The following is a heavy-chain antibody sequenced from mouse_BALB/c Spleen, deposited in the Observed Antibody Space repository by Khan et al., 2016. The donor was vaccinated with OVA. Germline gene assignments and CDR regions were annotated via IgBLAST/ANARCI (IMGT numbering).Heavy chain of an antibody. CDR2: IYPGTDNS. CDR3: AREEALYHLDH. V-gene: IGHV1-76*01. CDR1: GYIFTSYW. D-gene: IGHD3-2*02. Sequence: QVQLKQSGAELVRPGASVKLSCKTSGYIFTSYWIHWIKQRSGQGLEWIARIYPGTDNSYYNEKFKDKATLTADKSSSTAYMQLSSLKSEDSDVYCCAREEALYHLDHWGQGTTLTVSS. J-gene: IGHJ2*01.